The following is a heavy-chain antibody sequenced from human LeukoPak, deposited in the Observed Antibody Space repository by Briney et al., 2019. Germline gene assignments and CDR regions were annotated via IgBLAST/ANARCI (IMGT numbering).Heavy chain of an antibody. Sequence: NPSETLSLTCTVSGGSISSSSYYWGWIRQPPGKGLEWIGSIYYSGSTYYNPSLKSRVTISVDTSKNQFSLKLSSVTAADTAVYYCAEGGYSYGWWNVVGSAYDYWGQGTLVTVSS. D-gene: IGHD5-18*01. CDR3: AEGGYSYGWWNVVGSAYDY. J-gene: IGHJ4*02. CDR2: IYYSGST. CDR1: GGSISSSSYY. V-gene: IGHV4-39*07.